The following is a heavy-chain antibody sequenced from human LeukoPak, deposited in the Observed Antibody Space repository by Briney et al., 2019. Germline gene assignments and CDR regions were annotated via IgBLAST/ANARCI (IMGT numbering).Heavy chain of an antibody. J-gene: IGHJ4*02. V-gene: IGHV3-74*01. CDR2: INSDGSST. CDR3: ARGGVASACDY. CDR1: GFTFSSYW. Sequence: GGSLRLSCAASGFTFSSYWMHWVRQAPGKGLLWVSRINSDGSSTAHADAVKGRFTISRDNAKNTLYLHLSSLRAEDTAVYFCARGGVASACDYWGQGILVTVSS. D-gene: IGHD3-10*01.